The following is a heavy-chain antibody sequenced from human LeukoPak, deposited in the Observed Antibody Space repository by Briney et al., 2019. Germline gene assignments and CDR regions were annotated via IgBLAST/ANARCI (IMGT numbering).Heavy chain of an antibody. CDR2: IYTSGST. D-gene: IGHD6-13*01. V-gene: IGHV4-4*07. Sequence: SETLSLTCTVSGGSISSYYWSWIRQPAGKGLEWIGRIYTSGSTNYNPSLKSRVTMSVDTSKNQFSLKLSSVTAADTAVYYCARSNGEQQLVYYFDYWGQGTLVTVSS. CDR3: ARSNGEQQLVYYFDY. CDR1: GGSISSYY. J-gene: IGHJ4*02.